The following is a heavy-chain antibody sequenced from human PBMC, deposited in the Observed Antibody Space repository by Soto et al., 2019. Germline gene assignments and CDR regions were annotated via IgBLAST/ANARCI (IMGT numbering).Heavy chain of an antibody. CDR1: SDSISSYY. V-gene: IGHV4-59*08. J-gene: IGHJ4*02. CDR2: TDYSGNT. Sequence: QVQLQESGPGLVRPSETLSLTCTVSSDSISSYYWIWIRQSPGKGLEWIGYTDYSGNTNYNPSLKSRVTISGDKSKNQFSLRLSSVTAADTAVHYCARAVGDPLYYLDYWGQGTLVTVSS. CDR3: ARAVGDPLYYLDY. D-gene: IGHD6-19*01.